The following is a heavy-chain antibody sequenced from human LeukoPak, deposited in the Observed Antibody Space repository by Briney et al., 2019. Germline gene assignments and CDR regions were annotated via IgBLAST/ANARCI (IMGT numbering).Heavy chain of an antibody. V-gene: IGHV1-69*05. Sequence: SVKVSCKASGGTFSSYAISWVRQAPGQGLEWMGGIIPIFGTANYAQKFQGKVTITTDESTSTAYMELSSLRSEDTAVYYCARERWLQSALEYYFDYWGQGTLVTVSP. CDR1: GGTFSSYA. CDR2: IIPIFGTA. D-gene: IGHD5-24*01. CDR3: ARERWLQSALEYYFDY. J-gene: IGHJ4*02.